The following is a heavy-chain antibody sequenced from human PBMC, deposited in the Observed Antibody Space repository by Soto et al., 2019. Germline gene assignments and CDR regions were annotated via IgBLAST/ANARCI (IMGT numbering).Heavy chain of an antibody. CDR2: IYWDDDK. CDR1: GFSLTTSGVG. J-gene: IGHJ4*02. D-gene: IGHD3-3*01. Sequence: QITLNESGPTVVKPAETLTLTCTFSGFSLTTSGVGVGWIRQSPGKAPEWLALIYWDDDKRYSASLKSRLTITKDTSKNQVVMTMASVEPADTATYYCAHRILRTVCGVVTTTAGYFDFGGQGTPVVVSS. CDR3: AHRILRTVCGVVTTTAGYFDF. V-gene: IGHV2-5*02.